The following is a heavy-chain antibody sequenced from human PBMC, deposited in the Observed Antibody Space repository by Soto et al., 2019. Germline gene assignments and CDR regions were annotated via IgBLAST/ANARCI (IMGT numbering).Heavy chain of an antibody. CDR3: AREAMDSSGWYREYYFDY. J-gene: IGHJ4*02. Sequence: VKVSCKASGYTFTSYGISWVRQAPGQGLEWMGWISAYNGNTNYAQKLQGRVTMTTDTSTSTAYMELRSLRSDDTAVYYCAREAMDSSGWYREYYFDYWGQGTLVTVSS. V-gene: IGHV1-18*04. CDR1: GYTFTSYG. D-gene: IGHD6-19*01. CDR2: ISAYNGNT.